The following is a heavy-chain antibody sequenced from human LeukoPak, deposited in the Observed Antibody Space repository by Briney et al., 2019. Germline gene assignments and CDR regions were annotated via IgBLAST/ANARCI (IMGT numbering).Heavy chain of an antibody. Sequence: GGSLRLSCAASGFTFSSYTMNWVRQAPGKGPEWVSYISTSSSTVYHADSVQGRFTISRDNSKSTLCLQMNSLRAEDTAVYYCAKQLGYCSDGSCYFPYWGQGTLVTVSS. J-gene: IGHJ4*02. D-gene: IGHD2-15*01. CDR3: AKQLGYCSDGSCYFPY. CDR1: GFTFSSYT. V-gene: IGHV3-48*01. CDR2: ISTSSSTV.